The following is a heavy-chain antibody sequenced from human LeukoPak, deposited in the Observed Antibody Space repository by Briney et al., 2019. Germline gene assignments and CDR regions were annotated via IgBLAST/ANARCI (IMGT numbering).Heavy chain of an antibody. J-gene: IGHJ4*02. D-gene: IGHD1-14*01. CDR2: ISTSSIYI. CDR3: ASQEEAVWPEPLDY. V-gene: IGHV3-21*01. Sequence: GGSLRLSCAASGFTFSSYEMNWVRQAPGKGLEWVSSISTSSIYIYYADSVKGRFTVSRDNAKNSLYLQMNSLRAEDTAVYYCASQEEAVWPEPLDYWGQGTLVTVSS. CDR1: GFTFSSYE.